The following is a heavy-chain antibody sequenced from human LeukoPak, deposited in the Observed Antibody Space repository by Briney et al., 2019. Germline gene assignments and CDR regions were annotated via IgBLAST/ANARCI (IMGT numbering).Heavy chain of an antibody. Sequence: GALVKVSCKASGYTFTSYYMHWVRQAPGQGLEWMGIINPSGGSTSYAQKFQGRVTMTRDMSTSTVYMELSSLRSEDTAVYYCARDYIDDYGDYWGQGTLVTVSS. CDR1: GYTFTSYY. V-gene: IGHV1-46*01. CDR2: INPSGGST. CDR3: ARDYIDDYGDY. J-gene: IGHJ4*02.